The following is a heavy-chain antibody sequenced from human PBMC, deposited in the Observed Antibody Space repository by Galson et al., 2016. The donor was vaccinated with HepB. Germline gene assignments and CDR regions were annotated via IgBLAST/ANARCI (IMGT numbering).Heavy chain of an antibody. D-gene: IGHD2-21*01. Sequence: SLRLSCATSGITFWSSAVTWVRQAPGKGPEWVSTISGRGDETFYTDGVRGRFTISRDHFKSTMYLQMTSLRTEDSAVYFCAKGGHFSFHDYWGQGTLVTVSS. CDR1: GITFWSSA. CDR3: AKGGHFSFHDY. J-gene: IGHJ4*02. V-gene: IGHV3-23*01. CDR2: ISGRGDET.